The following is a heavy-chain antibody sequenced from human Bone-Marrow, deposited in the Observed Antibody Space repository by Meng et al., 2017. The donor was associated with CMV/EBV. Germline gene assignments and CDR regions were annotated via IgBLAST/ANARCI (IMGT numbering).Heavy chain of an antibody. D-gene: IGHD2-2*02. CDR1: GYTLTELS. CDR3: ARFIGYCSSTSCYTLYYYGMDV. CDR2: INPNSGGT. J-gene: IGHJ6*02. Sequence: ASVKVSCKVSGYTLTELSMHWVRQAPGQGLEWMGWINPNSGGTNYAQKLQGRVTMTTDTSTSTAYMELRSLRSDDTAVYYCARFIGYCSSTSCYTLYYYGMDVWGQGTTVTVSS. V-gene: IGHV1-2*02.